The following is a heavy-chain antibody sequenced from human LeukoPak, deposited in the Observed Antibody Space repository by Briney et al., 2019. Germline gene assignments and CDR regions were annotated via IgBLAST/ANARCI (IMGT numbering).Heavy chain of an antibody. V-gene: IGHV3-48*03. Sequence: GGSLRLSCAASGFTFSSYAMHWVRQAPGKGLEWVSYISSSGSTIYYADSVKGRFTISRDNAKNSLYLQMNSLRAEDTAVYYCARVDYSSGWYVDYWGQGTLVTVSS. D-gene: IGHD6-19*01. CDR3: ARVDYSSGWYVDY. J-gene: IGHJ4*02. CDR2: ISSSGSTI. CDR1: GFTFSSYA.